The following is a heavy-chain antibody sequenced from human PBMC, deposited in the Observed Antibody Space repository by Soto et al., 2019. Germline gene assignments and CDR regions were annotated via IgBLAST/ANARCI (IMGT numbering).Heavy chain of an antibody. CDR3: ARDRDTIFGTPKNWFDP. CDR2: IYYSGST. CDR1: GGAISSGDYY. Sequence: QVQLQESDPGLVKPSQTLSLTCTVSGGAISSGDYYWSWIRQPPGKGLEWIGYIYYSGSTYYNPSLKSRVTISVDTSKNQFSLKLSSVTAADTAVYYCARDRDTIFGTPKNWFDPWGQGTLVTVSS. D-gene: IGHD3-3*01. J-gene: IGHJ5*02. V-gene: IGHV4-30-4*01.